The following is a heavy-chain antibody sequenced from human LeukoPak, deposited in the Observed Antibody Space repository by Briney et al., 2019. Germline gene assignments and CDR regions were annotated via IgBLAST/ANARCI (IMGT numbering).Heavy chain of an antibody. V-gene: IGHV1-46*01. CDR1: GCSFTSYY. Sequence: DSVTVSCTASGCSFTSYYMQWVGQAPRREVQGMGGVNPSGGSTNYEQTLQGRVTITRDKSKNKVYMEVSSVRSEGTAGYYCSRGLISSFCYWGQGTLVTVPS. CDR2: VNPSGGST. J-gene: IGHJ4*02. CDR3: SRGLISSFCY. D-gene: IGHD6-6*01.